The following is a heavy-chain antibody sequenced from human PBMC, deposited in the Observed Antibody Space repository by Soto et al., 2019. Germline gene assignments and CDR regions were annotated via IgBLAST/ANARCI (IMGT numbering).Heavy chain of an antibody. CDR3: ARDGDKYCSAGSCYSGYYYFAMDV. V-gene: IGHV3-11*06. CDR1: GFGFSDYD. Sequence: PXVCLRRSCAACGFGFSDYDMSWIRRAPGKGLEWVSYIASSTNTKYADSVNGRFTISRDNAKNSLYLQMNSLTAEDTAVYYCARDGDKYCSAGSCYSGYYYFAMDVWGQGTTVTVSS. D-gene: IGHD2-15*01. J-gene: IGHJ6*02. CDR2: IASSTNT.